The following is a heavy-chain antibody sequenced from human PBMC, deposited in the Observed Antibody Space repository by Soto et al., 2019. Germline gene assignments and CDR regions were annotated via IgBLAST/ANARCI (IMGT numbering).Heavy chain of an antibody. V-gene: IGHV1-69*06. CDR1: VGTLSGYA. CDR3: ARGGWELLTGFDY. J-gene: IGHJ4*02. Sequence: SVNVCCKSSVGTLSGYAISLVRQAPGQGLEWMGGIIPIFGKANYAQKFKGRVTITADKSASTAYMELSSLRSEDTAVYYCARGGWELLTGFDYWGQGALVTVSS. CDR2: IIPIFGKA. D-gene: IGHD1-26*01.